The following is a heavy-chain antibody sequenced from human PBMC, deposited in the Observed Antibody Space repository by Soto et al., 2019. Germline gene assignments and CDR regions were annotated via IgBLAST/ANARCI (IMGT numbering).Heavy chain of an antibody. CDR3: AKAPDRSGSSHYFDY. CDR2: ISWDGGST. J-gene: IGHJ4*02. D-gene: IGHD1-26*01. V-gene: IGHV3-43*01. Sequence: EVQLVESGGVVVQPGGSLRLSCAASGFTFDDYTMHWVRQAPGKGLEWVSLISWDGGSTYYADSVKGRFTISRDNSKNSLYLQMNSLRTEDTALYYCAKAPDRSGSSHYFDYWGQGTLVTVSS. CDR1: GFTFDDYT.